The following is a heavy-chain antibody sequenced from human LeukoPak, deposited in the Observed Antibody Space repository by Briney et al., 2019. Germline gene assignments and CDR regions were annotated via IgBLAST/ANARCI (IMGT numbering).Heavy chain of an antibody. CDR2: IRSKAYGGTT. D-gene: IGHD3-10*01. CDR1: GFTFGDYA. CDR3: TRVVRYYYGSESYYYYYYGMDV. V-gene: IGHV3-49*04. J-gene: IGHJ6*02. Sequence: GGSLRLSCTASGFTFGDYAMSWVRQAPGKGLEWVGFIRSKAYGGTTEYAASVKGRSTISRDDSKSIAYLQMNSLKTEDTAVYYCTRVVRYYYGSESYYYYYYGMDVWGQGTTVTVSS.